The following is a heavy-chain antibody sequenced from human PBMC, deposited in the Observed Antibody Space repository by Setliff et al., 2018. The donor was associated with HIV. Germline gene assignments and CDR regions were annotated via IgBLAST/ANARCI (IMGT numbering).Heavy chain of an antibody. V-gene: IGHV1-8*02. CDR2: MTPYSGNT. J-gene: IGHJ3*01. Sequence: ASVKVSCKTSGDTFTSYDINWVRQAAGHGLEWMGWMTPYSGNTGYAQKFQGRVSMTRNTSISTAYMELSSLRSEDTAVYYCARGGGGYYYIGAFDLWGQGTVVTVSS. CDR3: ARGGGGYYYIGAFDL. CDR1: GDTFTSYD. D-gene: IGHD3-22*01.